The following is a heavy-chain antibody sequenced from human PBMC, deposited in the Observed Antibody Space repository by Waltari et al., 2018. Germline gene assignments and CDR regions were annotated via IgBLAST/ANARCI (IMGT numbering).Heavy chain of an antibody. Sequence: EVHLVESGGGLVQSGGSLRLSCAASGFTFSTHAMNWVRQAPGKGLEWVSYISSSGSTIYYADSMKGRFTISRDNAKNSLYLQMNSLRAEDTAVYYCARSMVADYWGQGTLVTVSS. D-gene: IGHD3-10*01. J-gene: IGHJ4*02. CDR1: GFTFSTHA. CDR2: ISSSGSTI. CDR3: ARSMVADY. V-gene: IGHV3-48*03.